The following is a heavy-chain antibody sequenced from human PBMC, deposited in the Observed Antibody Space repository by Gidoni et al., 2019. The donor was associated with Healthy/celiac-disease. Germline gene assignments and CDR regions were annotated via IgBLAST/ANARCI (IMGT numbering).Heavy chain of an antibody. CDR3: VKPQDIVVVPAAIELTAFDI. CDR1: RFTFSSSA. J-gene: IGHJ3*02. Sequence: EVQLVESGGGLVQPGGSLRLSCSASRFTFSSSAMHWVRQAPGKGLEYVSAISSNGGSTYYADSVKGRFTISRDNSKNTLYLQMSSLRAEDTAVYYCVKPQDIVVVPAAIELTAFDIWGQGTMVTVSS. V-gene: IGHV3-64D*06. D-gene: IGHD2-2*01. CDR2: ISSNGGST.